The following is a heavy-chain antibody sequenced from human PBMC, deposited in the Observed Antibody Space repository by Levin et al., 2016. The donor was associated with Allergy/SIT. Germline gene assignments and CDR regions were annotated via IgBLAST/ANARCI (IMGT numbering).Heavy chain of an antibody. CDR3: AREGQLRFLEWLLSSYYYYGMDV. V-gene: IGHV1-2*02. J-gene: IGHJ6*02. CDR1: GYTFTVYY. D-gene: IGHD3-3*01. CDR2: IRPSSGAT. Sequence: ASVKVSCKASGYTFTVYYVHWVRQAPGQGLEWMGLIRPSSGATTYAQKFQGRLTMTRDTSISTAYMELRSLRSDDTAVYYCAREGQLRFLEWLLSSYYYYGMDVWGQGTTVTVSS.